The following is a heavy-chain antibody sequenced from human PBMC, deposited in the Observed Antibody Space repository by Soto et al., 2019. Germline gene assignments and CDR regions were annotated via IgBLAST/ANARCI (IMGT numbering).Heavy chain of an antibody. CDR3: ASDAVYCGSGSYYIDY. CDR2: IYYSGST. D-gene: IGHD3-10*01. Sequence: QVQLQESGPGLVKPSQTLSLTCTVSGGSISSGGYYWSWIRQHPGKGLEWIGYIYYSGSTYYNPSLTSRVTKTVDTSKNQFSTKLSSVTGAYTAVYYCASDAVYCGSGSYYIDYLGQGTLVTVSA. J-gene: IGHJ4*02. CDR1: GGSISSGGYY. V-gene: IGHV4-31*03.